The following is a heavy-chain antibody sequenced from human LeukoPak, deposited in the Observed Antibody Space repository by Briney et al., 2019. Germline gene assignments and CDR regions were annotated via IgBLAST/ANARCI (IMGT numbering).Heavy chain of an antibody. CDR2: ISAYNGNT. J-gene: IGHJ5*02. Sequence: KVSSQASGYTFTSYGISWVRQAPGQGLEWMGWISAYNGNTNYAQKLQGRVTMTTDTSTSTAYMELRSLRSDDTDVYYCARDLSERILWFGELFGVVRWFDPWGQGILVTVSS. CDR1: GYTFTSYG. D-gene: IGHD3-10*01. V-gene: IGHV1-18*01. CDR3: ARDLSERILWFGELFGVVRWFDP.